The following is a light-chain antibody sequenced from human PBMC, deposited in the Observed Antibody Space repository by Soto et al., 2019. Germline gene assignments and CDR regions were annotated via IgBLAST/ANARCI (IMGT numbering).Light chain of an antibody. CDR1: QSVSSY. J-gene: IGKJ1*01. V-gene: IGKV3-20*01. Sequence: EIGVTKSAATLSLSPGDRATLSCRASQSVSSYLAWYQQKPGQAPRLLIYDASNRATGIPDRFSGSGSGTDFTLTISRLEPEDFAVYCCQQDDSSPKTFGQGTKVDIK. CDR2: DAS. CDR3: QQDDSSPKT.